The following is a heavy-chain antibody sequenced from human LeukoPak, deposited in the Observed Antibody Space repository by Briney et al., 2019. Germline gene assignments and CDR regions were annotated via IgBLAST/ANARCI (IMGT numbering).Heavy chain of an antibody. CDR2: IYHSGST. D-gene: IGHD6-13*01. Sequence: PSGTLSLTCAVSGGSISSSNWWSWVRQPPGKGLAWIGEIYHSGSTNYNPSLKSRVTISVDKSKNQFSLKLSSVTAADTAVYYCARGVAAAGTGFDYWGQGTLVTVSS. V-gene: IGHV4-4*02. CDR3: ARGVAAAGTGFDY. J-gene: IGHJ4*02. CDR1: GGSISSSNW.